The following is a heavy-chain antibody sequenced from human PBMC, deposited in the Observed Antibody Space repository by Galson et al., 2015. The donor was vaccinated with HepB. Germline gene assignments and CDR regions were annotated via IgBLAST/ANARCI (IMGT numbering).Heavy chain of an antibody. CDR1: GFTFDDYA. D-gene: IGHD6-13*01. CDR3: AKDIRFSNRGGYFDL. Sequence: SLRLSCAASGFTFDDYAMHWVRQAPGKGLEWVSGISWNSGSIGYADSVKGRFTISRDNAKNSLYLQMNSLRAEDTALYYCAKDIRFSNRGGYFDLWGRGTLVTVSS. V-gene: IGHV3-9*01. CDR2: ISWNSGSI. J-gene: IGHJ2*01.